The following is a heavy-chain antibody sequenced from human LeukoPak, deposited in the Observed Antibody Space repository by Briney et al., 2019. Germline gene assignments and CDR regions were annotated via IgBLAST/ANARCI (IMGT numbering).Heavy chain of an antibody. V-gene: IGHV3-9*01. J-gene: IGHJ4*02. CDR3: AKGELYYDSSALDY. D-gene: IGHD3-22*01. CDR2: ITWNSGSI. Sequence: PGGSLRLSCAASGFTFDDFAMHWVRQAPGKGLEWVSGITWNSGSIGYADSVKGRFTISRDNAKNSLYLQMNSLRAEDTALYYCAKGELYYDSSALDYWGQGTLVTVSS. CDR1: GFTFDDFA.